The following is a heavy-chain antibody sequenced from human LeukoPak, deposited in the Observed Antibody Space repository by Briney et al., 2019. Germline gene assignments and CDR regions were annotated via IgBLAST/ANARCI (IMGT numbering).Heavy chain of an antibody. J-gene: IGHJ4*02. Sequence: SETLSLTCTVSGGSISSSAYYWGWIRQPPGKGLEWIRTIYYSGSTNYNPSLKSRVTMSVDTSKNQFSLKLNSLTAADTAVYYCTRRVKNSSDYWGQGTLVTVSS. D-gene: IGHD6-6*01. CDR2: IYYSGST. V-gene: IGHV4-39*01. CDR3: TRRVKNSSDY. CDR1: GGSISSSAYY.